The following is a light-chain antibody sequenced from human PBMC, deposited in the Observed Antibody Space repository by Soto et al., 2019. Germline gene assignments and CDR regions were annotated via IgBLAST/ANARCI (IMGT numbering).Light chain of an antibody. Sequence: EIVLTQSPGTLSLSPGERATLSCRASQSVRSDYFAWYQQKPGQAPRVIIFGVSTRATGIPGRFSGSGSGTDFTLTISRLEPEDFALYYCQQYGNSPLTFGGGTKVDIK. J-gene: IGKJ4*01. CDR2: GVS. CDR1: QSVRSDY. V-gene: IGKV3-20*01. CDR3: QQYGNSPLT.